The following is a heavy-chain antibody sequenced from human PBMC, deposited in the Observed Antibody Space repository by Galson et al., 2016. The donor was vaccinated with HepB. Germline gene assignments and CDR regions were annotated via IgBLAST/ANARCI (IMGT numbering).Heavy chain of an antibody. CDR2: IRGKAYSYAT. D-gene: IGHD3-16*01. Sequence: SLRLSCAASGFDFSVYAMHWVRQASGKGLEWVGRIRGKAYSYATTHAASVTGRFTISRDNSKNTADLHMNSLKTEDAAVYYCLRPVQGLGSFDPWGQGALVIVSS. CDR1: GFDFSVYA. CDR3: LRPVQGLGSFDP. V-gene: IGHV3-73*01. J-gene: IGHJ5*02.